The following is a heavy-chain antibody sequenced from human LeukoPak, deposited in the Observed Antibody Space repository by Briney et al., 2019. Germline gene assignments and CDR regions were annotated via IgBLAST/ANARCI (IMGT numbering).Heavy chain of an antibody. CDR1: GGSISSYY. D-gene: IGHD5-12*01. CDR2: IYFSGST. J-gene: IGHJ6*03. Sequence: SETLSVTCTVSGGSISSYYWSWIRQPPGKGLEWIGYIYFSGSTNYNPSLKSRVTMSVDTSKNQFSLKLSSVTAADTAVYYCARGPRGYSNYYYYYYMDVWGKGTTVTISS. CDR3: ARGPRGYSNYYYYYYMDV. V-gene: IGHV4-59*01.